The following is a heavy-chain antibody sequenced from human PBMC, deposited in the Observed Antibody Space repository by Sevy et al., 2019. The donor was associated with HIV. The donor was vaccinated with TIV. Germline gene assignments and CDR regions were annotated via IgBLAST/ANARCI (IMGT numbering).Heavy chain of an antibody. CDR1: GYTLTQLS. CDR2: FDPEDGET. Sequence: ASVKVSCKVSGYTLTQLSMHWVRQAPGKGLEWMASFDPEDGETIYAQKFQGRVTMTEDTSTDTAYMELSSLRSEDTAVYYCATTKDYYDNSAYPFDYWGQGTLVTV. V-gene: IGHV1-24*01. J-gene: IGHJ4*02. D-gene: IGHD3-22*01. CDR3: ATTKDYYDNSAYPFDY.